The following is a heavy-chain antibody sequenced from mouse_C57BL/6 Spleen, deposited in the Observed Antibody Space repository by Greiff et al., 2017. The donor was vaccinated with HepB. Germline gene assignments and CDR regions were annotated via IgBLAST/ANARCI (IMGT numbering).Heavy chain of an antibody. V-gene: IGHV1-64*01. CDR2: IHPNSGST. CDR3: ARGGGPGNYFDY. Sequence: QVQLQQPGAELVKPGASVKLSCKASGYTFTSYWMHWVKQRPGQGLEWIGMIHPNSGSTNYNEKFQSKATLTVDKSSSTAYIQLSSLTSEDSAVYYCARGGGPGNYFDYWGQGTTLTVSS. CDR1: GYTFTSYW. J-gene: IGHJ2*01.